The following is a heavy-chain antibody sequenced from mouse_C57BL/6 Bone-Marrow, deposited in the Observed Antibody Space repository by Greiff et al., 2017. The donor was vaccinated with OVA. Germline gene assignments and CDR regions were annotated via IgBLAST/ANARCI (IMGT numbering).Heavy chain of an antibody. V-gene: IGHV1-9*01. CDR3: IGYYVDWYCDV. D-gene: IGHD2-3*01. CDR2: ILPGSGST. CDR1: GYTFTGYW. Sequence: QVQLQQSGAELMKPGASVKLSCKATGYTFTGYWIEWVKQRPGHGLEWIGEILPGSGSTTYNEKFKGKATFTADTSSNTAYMQLSSLTTEDSAIYYCIGYYVDWYCDVWGTGTTVTVSS. J-gene: IGHJ1*03.